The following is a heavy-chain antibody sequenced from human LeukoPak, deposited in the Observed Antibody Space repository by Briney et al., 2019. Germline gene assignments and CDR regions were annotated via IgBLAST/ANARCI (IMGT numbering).Heavy chain of an antibody. CDR3: ARPNLGYYFDAFDI. Sequence: SETLSLTCAVSGYSISSGYYWGWIRQPPGKGLEWIGSIYHSGSTYYNPSLKSRVTISVDTSKNQFSLKLSSVTAADTAVYHCARPNLGYYFDAFDIWGQGTMVTVSS. CDR2: IYHSGST. V-gene: IGHV4-38-2*01. D-gene: IGHD3-22*01. J-gene: IGHJ3*02. CDR1: GYSISSGYY.